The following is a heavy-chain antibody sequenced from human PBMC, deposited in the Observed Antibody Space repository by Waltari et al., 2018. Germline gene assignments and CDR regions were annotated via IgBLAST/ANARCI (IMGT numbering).Heavy chain of an antibody. Sequence: QVQLQESGPGLVKPSETLSLTCTVSGGSISSYYWSWIRQPPGKGLKWIGYIYYSGSTNYNPSLKSRVTISVDTSKNQFSLKLSSVTAADTAVYYCARGLFGVVIPYWGQGTLVTVSS. D-gene: IGHD3-3*01. V-gene: IGHV4-59*01. CDR3: ARGLFGVVIPY. J-gene: IGHJ4*02. CDR2: IYYSGST. CDR1: GGSISSYY.